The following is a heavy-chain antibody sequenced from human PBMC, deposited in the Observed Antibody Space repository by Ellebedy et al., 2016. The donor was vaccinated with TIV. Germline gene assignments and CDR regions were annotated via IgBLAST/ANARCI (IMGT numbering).Heavy chain of an antibody. D-gene: IGHD5-18*01. CDR2: IYPGDSDT. CDR3: ARLGYSYGYWGDTIDY. V-gene: IGHV5-51*01. Sequence: PGGSLRLSCKGSGYSFTSYWIGWVRQMPGKGLEWMGLIYPGDSDTRDSPSFQGQVTISADKSISTAYLQWSSLKASDTAMYYCARLGYSYGYWGDTIDYWGQGTLVTVSS. CDR1: GYSFTSYW. J-gene: IGHJ4*02.